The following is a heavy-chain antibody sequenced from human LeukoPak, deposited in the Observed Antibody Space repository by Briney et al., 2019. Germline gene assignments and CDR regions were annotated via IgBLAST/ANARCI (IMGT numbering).Heavy chain of an antibody. CDR1: GGSFSGYY. J-gene: IGHJ4*02. Sequence: SETLSLTCAVYGGSFSGYYWSWIRQPPGKGLEWIGEINHSGSTNYNPSLKSRVTISVDTSKNQFSLKLSSVTAADTAVYYCARLVHDYGDYVSGGFDYWGQGTLVTVSS. D-gene: IGHD4-17*01. V-gene: IGHV4-34*01. CDR2: INHSGST. CDR3: ARLVHDYGDYVSGGFDY.